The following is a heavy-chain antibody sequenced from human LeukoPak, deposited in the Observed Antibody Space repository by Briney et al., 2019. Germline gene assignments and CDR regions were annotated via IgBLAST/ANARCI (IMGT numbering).Heavy chain of an antibody. V-gene: IGHV4-31*03. CDR2: IYHTGNT. J-gene: IGHJ4*02. D-gene: IGHD3-22*01. CDR3: ARDLSGYGASDY. Sequence: PSETLSLTCSVSGGSISSGAYYWSWTRQFPGRGLEWIAYIYHTGNTYYNPSLKSRLTISLDTSQNQFSLKLSSVTAADTAVYYCARDLSGYGASDYWGQGTLVTVSS. CDR1: GGSISSGAYY.